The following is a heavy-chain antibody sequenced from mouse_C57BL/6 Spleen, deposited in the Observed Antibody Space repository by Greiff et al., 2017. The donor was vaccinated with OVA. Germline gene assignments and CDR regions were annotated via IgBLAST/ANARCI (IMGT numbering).Heavy chain of an antibody. CDR2: ISSGGSYT. CDR1: GFTFSSYG. CDR3: ARQMPGPYFDY. Sequence: EVKVVESGGDLVKPGGSLKLSCAASGFTFSSYGMSWVRQTPDKRLEWVATISSGGSYTYYPDSVKGRFTITRDKAKNTLYLQMSSLKSEDTAMYYCARQMPGPYFDYWGQGTTLTVSS. J-gene: IGHJ2*01. D-gene: IGHD3-1*01. V-gene: IGHV5-6*01.